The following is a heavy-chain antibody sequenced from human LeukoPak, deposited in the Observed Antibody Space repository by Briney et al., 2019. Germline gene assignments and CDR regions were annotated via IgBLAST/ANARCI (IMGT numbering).Heavy chain of an antibody. CDR1: GYTFTSYD. V-gene: IGHV1-8*01. CDR2: MSPNNGDA. CDR3: ARDQEGFDY. J-gene: IGHJ4*02. Sequence: ASVKVSCKTSGYTFTSYDINWVRQATGQGLEWLGWMSPNNGDAGYAQKFQGRVTVTRDTSTTTVHMELRGLRSEDTAVYYCARDQEGFDYWGQGTVVTVSS.